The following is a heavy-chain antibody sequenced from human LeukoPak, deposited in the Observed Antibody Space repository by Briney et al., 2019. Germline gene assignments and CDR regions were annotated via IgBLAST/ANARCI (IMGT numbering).Heavy chain of an antibody. J-gene: IGHJ5*02. Sequence: GGSLRLSCAASGFTFSDYYMSWIRQAPGKGLEWVSYISSSGSTIYYADSVKGRFTISRDNAKNSLYLQMNSLRAEDTVVYYCARAPPNYDFWSGYYLRFDPWGQGTLVTVSS. CDR1: GFTFSDYY. CDR3: ARAPPNYDFWSGYYLRFDP. V-gene: IGHV3-11*04. D-gene: IGHD3-3*01. CDR2: ISSSGSTI.